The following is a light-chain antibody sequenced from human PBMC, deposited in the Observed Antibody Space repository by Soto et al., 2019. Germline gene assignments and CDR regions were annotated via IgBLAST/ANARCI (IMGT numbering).Light chain of an antibody. Sequence: EIVLTQSPGTLSLSPGERATLSCRASQSVSSSYLAWYQQKPGQAPRLLIYGASSRATGIPDRFSGSGSGTDFTLTISRLEPDDFATYYCQQYNSYSMTFGQGTKVDIK. CDR3: QQYNSYSMT. CDR1: QSVSSSY. CDR2: GAS. J-gene: IGKJ1*01. V-gene: IGKV3-20*01.